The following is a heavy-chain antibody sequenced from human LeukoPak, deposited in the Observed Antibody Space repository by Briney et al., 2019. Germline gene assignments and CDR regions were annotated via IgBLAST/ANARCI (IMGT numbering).Heavy chain of an antibody. D-gene: IGHD6-19*01. CDR2: IYHSGST. CDR3: ARVRRRSSEAWLTRPYNWFDP. Sequence: PSETLSLTCAVSGGSISSGGYSWSWIRQPPGKGLEWIGYIYHSGSTYYNPSLKSRVTISVDTSKNQFSLKLSSVTAADTAVYYCARVRRRSSEAWLTRPYNWFDPWGQGTLVTVSS. V-gene: IGHV4-30-2*01. J-gene: IGHJ5*02. CDR1: GGSISSGGYS.